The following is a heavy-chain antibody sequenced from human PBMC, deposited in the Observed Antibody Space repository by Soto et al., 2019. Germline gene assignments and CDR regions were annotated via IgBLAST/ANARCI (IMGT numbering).Heavy chain of an antibody. CDR1: GFTFSSYG. D-gene: IGHD5-18*01. CDR3: ARCIQGDYYYGMDV. CDR2: ISYDGRNK. Sequence: SGFTFSSYGMHWVRQAPGKGLEWVAGISYDGRNKYYADSVKGRLTISRDNSKNTLYLQMNSLRSDDTAVYYCARCIQGDYYYGMDVWGQGTTVTVSS. V-gene: IGHV3-30*03. J-gene: IGHJ6*02.